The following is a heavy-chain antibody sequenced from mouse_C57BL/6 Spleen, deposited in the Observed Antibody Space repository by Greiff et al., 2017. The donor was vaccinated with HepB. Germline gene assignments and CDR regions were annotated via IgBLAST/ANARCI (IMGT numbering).Heavy chain of an antibody. V-gene: IGHV5-17*01. D-gene: IGHD1-1*01. Sequence: EVQGVESGGGLVKPGGSLKLSCAASGFTFSDYGMHWVRQAPEKGLEWVAYISSGSSTIYYADTVKGRVTISRDNAKNTLFLQMTSLRSEDTAMYYCARRGVTTVVANYAMDYWGQGTSVTVSS. CDR3: ARRGVTTVVANYAMDY. J-gene: IGHJ4*01. CDR1: GFTFSDYG. CDR2: ISSGSSTI.